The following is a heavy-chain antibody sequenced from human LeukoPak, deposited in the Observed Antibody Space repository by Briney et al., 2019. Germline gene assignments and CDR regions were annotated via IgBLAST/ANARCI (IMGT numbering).Heavy chain of an antibody. Sequence: GGSLRLSCAASGFTFSSYSMNWVRQAPGKGLEWVSSISSSSSYIYYADSVKGRFTISRDNAKNSLYPQMNSQRAEDTAVYCCARDRRLRDFDYWGQGTLVTVSS. V-gene: IGHV3-21*01. D-gene: IGHD5-18*01. CDR2: ISSSSSYI. CDR3: ARDRRLRDFDY. J-gene: IGHJ4*02. CDR1: GFTFSSYS.